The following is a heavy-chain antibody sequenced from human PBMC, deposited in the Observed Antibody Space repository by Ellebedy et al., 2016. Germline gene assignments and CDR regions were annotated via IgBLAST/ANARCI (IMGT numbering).Heavy chain of an antibody. D-gene: IGHD3-10*01. CDR1: GGSISSGSYY. CDR3: ARDVLLWFGELSHFDY. V-gene: IGHV4-61*02. CDR2: IYTSGST. Sequence: SETLSLTXTVSGGSISSGSYYWSWIRQPAGKGLDWIGRIYTSGSTNYNPSLKSRVTMSVDTSKNQFSLKLSSVTAADTAVYYCARDVLLWFGELSHFDYWGQGTLVTVSS. J-gene: IGHJ4*02.